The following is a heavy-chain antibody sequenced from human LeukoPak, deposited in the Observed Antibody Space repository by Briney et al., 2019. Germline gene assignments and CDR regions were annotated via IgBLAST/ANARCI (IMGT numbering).Heavy chain of an antibody. CDR1: GFSISRYW. Sequence: GGSLRLSCAPSGFSISRYWMTWVRQAPGKGLELLANIKPDGSEKYYVDSVKGRFSISRDNAKNSLYLQMNSLRVEDTAVYYCARVAYDAFHVWGQGTMVTVSS. V-gene: IGHV3-7*01. CDR2: IKPDGSEK. CDR3: ARVAYDAFHV. J-gene: IGHJ3*01.